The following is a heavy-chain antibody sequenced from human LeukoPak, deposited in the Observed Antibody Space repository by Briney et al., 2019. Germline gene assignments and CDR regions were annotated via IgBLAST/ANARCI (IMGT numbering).Heavy chain of an antibody. D-gene: IGHD3-10*02. CDR1: GFTFSTYA. CDR3: AKGVNYFVLEY. CDR2: LSPSGGIT. J-gene: IGHJ4*02. V-gene: IGHV3-23*01. Sequence: GGSLRLSCAASGFTFSTYAMSWVRQAPGKGLEWVSALSPSGGITYYEDSVKVRFTISRDNSKNTLYLQMNSLRAEDTAVYYCAKGVNYFVLEYWGQGTLVTISS.